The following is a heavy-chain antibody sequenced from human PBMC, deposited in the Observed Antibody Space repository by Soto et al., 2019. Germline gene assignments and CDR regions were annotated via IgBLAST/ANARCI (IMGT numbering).Heavy chain of an antibody. D-gene: IGHD3-10*01. Sequence: PGGSLRLSCAASGFTFSNYAMSWVRQAPGKGLEWVSGISGSGGSTYYADSVKGRFTISRDNSKNTLYLQMNSLRAEDTAVYYCAKDSRVTMVRGVIIPPGYWGQGTLVTVSS. CDR2: ISGSGGST. J-gene: IGHJ4*02. CDR1: GFTFSNYA. V-gene: IGHV3-23*01. CDR3: AKDSRVTMVRGVIIPPGY.